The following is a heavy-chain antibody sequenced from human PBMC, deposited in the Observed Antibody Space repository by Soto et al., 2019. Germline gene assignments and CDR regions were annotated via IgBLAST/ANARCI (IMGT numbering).Heavy chain of an antibody. J-gene: IGHJ2*01. CDR2: VSSEGGTQ. CDR3: ARENYYGGHVIGSLDL. CDR1: GFTFSTYA. Sequence: QVQLVESGGGVVQPGRSLRLSCTASGFTFSTYAMQWVRQAPGKGLEWVAVVSSEGGTQFYADSVKGRFTISRDNSKNSLSLQMSSLTTEDAALYYCARENYYGGHVIGSLDLWGRGTLVSVSS. V-gene: IGHV3-30-3*01. D-gene: IGHD3-22*01.